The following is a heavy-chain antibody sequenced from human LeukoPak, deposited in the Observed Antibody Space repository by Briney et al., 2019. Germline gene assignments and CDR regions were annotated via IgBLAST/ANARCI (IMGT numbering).Heavy chain of an antibody. CDR1: GGSFSGYY. D-gene: IGHD3-10*01. CDR2: INHSGST. CDR3: ARGGKFGSGSHWYY. Sequence: SETLSLTCAVYGGSFSGYYWSWIRQPPGKGLEWIGEINHSGSTNYNPSLKSRVTISVDTSKNQFSLKLSSVTAADTAVYYCARGGKFGSGSHWYYWGQGTLVTVSS. J-gene: IGHJ4*02. V-gene: IGHV4-34*01.